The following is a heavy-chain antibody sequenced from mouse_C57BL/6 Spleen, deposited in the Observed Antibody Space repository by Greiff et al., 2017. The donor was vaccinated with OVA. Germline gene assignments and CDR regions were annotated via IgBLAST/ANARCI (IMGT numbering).Heavy chain of an antibody. CDR1: GYSITSGYY. CDR2: ISYDGSN. Sequence: ESGPGLVKPSQSLSLTCSVTGYSITSGYYWNWIRQFPGNKLEWMGYISYDGSNNYNPSLKNRISITRDTSKNQFFLKLNSVTTEDTATYYCARDLEGYDGFAYWGQGTLVTVSA. V-gene: IGHV3-6*01. D-gene: IGHD2-2*01. J-gene: IGHJ3*01. CDR3: ARDLEGYDGFAY.